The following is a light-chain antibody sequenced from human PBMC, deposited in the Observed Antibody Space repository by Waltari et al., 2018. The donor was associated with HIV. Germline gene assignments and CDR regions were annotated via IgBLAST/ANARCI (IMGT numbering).Light chain of an antibody. CDR3: QQFETYYI. J-gene: IGKJ2*01. CDR1: QNIGNF. Sequence: DIRMTQSPSTLSAFIGDRVTISCRASQNIGNFLAWYQQKSGKAPKLLISLASSRERGVPIRFSGSGSGSDFSLTISGLQYEDFATYYCQQFETYYIFGQGTRLE. CDR2: LAS. V-gene: IGKV1-5*03.